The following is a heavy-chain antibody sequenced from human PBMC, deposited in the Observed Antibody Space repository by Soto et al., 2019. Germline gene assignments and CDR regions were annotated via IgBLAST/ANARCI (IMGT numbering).Heavy chain of an antibody. CDR2: IYPGDSDT. CDR1: GSSFTSYW. J-gene: IGHJ3*02. V-gene: IGHV5-51*01. CDR3: ARRTQPVVVVAATPSDAFDI. D-gene: IGHD2-15*01. Sequence: GESLKISCKGSGSSFTSYWIGWVRQMPGKGLEWMGIIYPGDSDTRYSPSFQGQVTISADKSISTAYLQWSSLKASDTAMYYCARRTQPVVVVAATPSDAFDIWGQGTMVTVSS.